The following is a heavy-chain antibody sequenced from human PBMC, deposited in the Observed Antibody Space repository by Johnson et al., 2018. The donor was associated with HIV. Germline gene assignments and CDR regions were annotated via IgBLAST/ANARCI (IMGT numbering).Heavy chain of an antibody. V-gene: IGHV3-30*04. Sequence: QVQLVESGGGVVQPGRSLRLSCAASGFTFSSYAMHWVRQAPDKGLEWVAVISYDGSNKYFADSVKGRFTISRDNSKDTLYLQMNSLRAEDTAVYYCAKCGDADAFDIWGQGTMVTVSS. CDR1: GFTFSSYA. J-gene: IGHJ3*02. CDR2: ISYDGSNK. D-gene: IGHD3-10*01. CDR3: AKCGDADAFDI.